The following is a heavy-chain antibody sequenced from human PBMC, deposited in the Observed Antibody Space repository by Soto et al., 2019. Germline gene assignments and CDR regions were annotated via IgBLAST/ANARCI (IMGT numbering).Heavy chain of an antibody. J-gene: IGHJ4*02. D-gene: IGHD3-10*01. CDR1: GGSISSGGYS. CDR3: ARGSYGAGSDY. V-gene: IGHV4-30-2*01. CDR2: VFHSGST. Sequence: QLQLQESGSGLVKPSQTLSLTCAVSGGSISSGGYSWSWIRQPPGKGLEWIGYVFHSGSTYYSPSLKSRVTISIDGSKNQFSLKLTSVTAAGTAVYYCARGSYGAGSDYWGQGILVTVSS.